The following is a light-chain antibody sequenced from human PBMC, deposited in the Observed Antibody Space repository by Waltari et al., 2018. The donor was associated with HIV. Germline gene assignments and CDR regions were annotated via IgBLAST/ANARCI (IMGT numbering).Light chain of an antibody. CDR2: AAS. CDR3: QQSYSSPNN. V-gene: IGKV1-39*01. CDR1: QSISSH. Sequence: DIQMTQSPSSLSASLGDRVTITCRASQSISSHLNWYQQKPGEAPKVLIYAASSLRSDVPSRFSASGSGTEFTLTISSLQLEDFATYFCQQSYSSPNNFGQGT. J-gene: IGKJ2*01.